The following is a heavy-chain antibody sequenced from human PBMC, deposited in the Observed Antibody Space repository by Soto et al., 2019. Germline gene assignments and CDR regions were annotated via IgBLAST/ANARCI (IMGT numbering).Heavy chain of an antibody. D-gene: IGHD1-26*01. Sequence: QVQLVESGGGVVQPGRSLRLSCAASGFTFSSFGMHWVRQTPGKGLEWVAVIWYDGSNKYYVDSVKGRFTISRDNSKNMLYLQMNRLRAEDTAVYYCARDDGSYGAEYFPHWGQGTLVTVSS. CDR1: GFTFSSFG. CDR3: ARDDGSYGAEYFPH. CDR2: IWYDGSNK. J-gene: IGHJ1*01. V-gene: IGHV3-33*01.